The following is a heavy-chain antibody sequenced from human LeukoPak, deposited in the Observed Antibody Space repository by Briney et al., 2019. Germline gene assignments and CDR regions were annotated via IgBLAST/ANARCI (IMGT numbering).Heavy chain of an antibody. D-gene: IGHD6-19*01. CDR3: ARTSHSSGWFNFDY. CDR2: INHSGST. J-gene: IGHJ4*02. Sequence: SETLSLTCAVYGGSFSGYYWSWIRQPPGKGLEWIGEINHSGSTNYNPSLKSRVTMSVDTSKNQFSLKLSSVTAADTAVYYCARTSHSSGWFNFDYWGQGTLVTVSS. CDR1: GGSFSGYY. V-gene: IGHV4-34*01.